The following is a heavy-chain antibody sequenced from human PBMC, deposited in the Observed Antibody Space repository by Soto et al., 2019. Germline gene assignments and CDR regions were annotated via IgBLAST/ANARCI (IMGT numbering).Heavy chain of an antibody. CDR2: IIPIIGTA. CDR3: SRGGVDVVATSAFDY. CDR1: GGTFNNYA. V-gene: IGHV1-69*01. Sequence: QVQLVQSGAEVKKPGSSVKVSCKASGGTFNNYAISWVRQAPGQGLEWMGGIIPIIGTADYAHKCQGRLAISADETTGTTFMELSRLRSEDTALYYCSRGGVDVVATSAFDYWGQGTLVTVSS. D-gene: IGHD5-12*01. J-gene: IGHJ4*02.